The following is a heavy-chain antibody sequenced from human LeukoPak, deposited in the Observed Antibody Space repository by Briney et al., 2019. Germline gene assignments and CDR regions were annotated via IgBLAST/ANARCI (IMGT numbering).Heavy chain of an antibody. V-gene: IGHV1-24*01. J-gene: IGHJ5*02. CDR2: FDPEDGET. CDR3: ATVSVDTAGNWFDP. D-gene: IGHD5-18*01. Sequence: GASVKVSCKVSGYTLTELSMHWVRQAPGKGLEWMGGFDPEDGETIYAQKFQGRVTMTEDTSTDTAYMELSSLRSEDTAVYYCATVSVDTAGNWFDPRGQGTLVTVSS. CDR1: GYTLTELS.